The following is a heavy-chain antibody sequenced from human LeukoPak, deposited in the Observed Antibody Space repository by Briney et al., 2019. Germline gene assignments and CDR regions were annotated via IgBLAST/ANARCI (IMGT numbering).Heavy chain of an antibody. D-gene: IGHD4-23*01. Sequence: GGSLRLSCAASGFTFSSYGMTWVRQAPGKGLEWVSGITGSGDNTYYADSVKGRFTISRDNSKNTLYLQTNSLRAEDTAVYYCARESTVVTLAYYYYGMDVWGQGTTVTVSS. CDR2: ITGSGDNT. CDR1: GFTFSSYG. J-gene: IGHJ6*02. CDR3: ARESTVVTLAYYYYGMDV. V-gene: IGHV3-23*01.